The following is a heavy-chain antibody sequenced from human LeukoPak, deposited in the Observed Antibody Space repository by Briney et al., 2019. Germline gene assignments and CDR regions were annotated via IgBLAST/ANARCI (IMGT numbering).Heavy chain of an antibody. CDR2: INPSGGST. V-gene: IGHV1-46*01. J-gene: IGHJ4*02. D-gene: IGHD3-22*01. CDR3: ARDRSVTMIVVVPKWYFDY. CDR1: GYTFTSYY. Sequence: GASVKVSCKASGYTFTSYYMHWVRQAPGQGLEWMGIINPSGGSTSYAQKFQGRVTMTRDMSTSTVYMELSSLRSEDTAVYYCARDRSVTMIVVVPKWYFDYWGQGTLVTVSS.